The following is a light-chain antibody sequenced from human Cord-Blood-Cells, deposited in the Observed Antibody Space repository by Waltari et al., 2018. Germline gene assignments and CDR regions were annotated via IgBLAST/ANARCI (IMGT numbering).Light chain of an antibody. CDR3: CSYAGSSTYV. Sequence: QSDLTQPASVSGSPGQSHTISCTGTSSDVGSYNLVSWYQQHPGKAPKLMINEGSKRPSGVSNRSSGSKSGNTASLTISGLQAEDEADYYCCSYAGSSTYVFGTGTKVTVL. V-gene: IGLV2-23*01. CDR1: SSDVGSYNL. J-gene: IGLJ1*01. CDR2: EGS.